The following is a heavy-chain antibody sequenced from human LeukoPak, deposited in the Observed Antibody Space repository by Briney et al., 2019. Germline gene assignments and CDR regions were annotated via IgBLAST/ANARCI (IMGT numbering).Heavy chain of an antibody. D-gene: IGHD6-13*01. J-gene: IGHJ3*02. Sequence: SETLSLTCTVSGGSIRSTAYYWGWIRQPPGKGLEWIGTIYYSGSTNYDPSLKSLVTISLDMSKNQFSLKLNSVTAADTAMYYCARHPQPFDIWGHGTMVTVSS. CDR3: ARHPQPFDI. CDR2: IYYSGST. CDR1: GGSIRSTAYY. V-gene: IGHV4-39*01.